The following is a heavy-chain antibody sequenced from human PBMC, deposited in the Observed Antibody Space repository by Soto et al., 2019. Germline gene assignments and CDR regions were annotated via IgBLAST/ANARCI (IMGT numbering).Heavy chain of an antibody. CDR2: INHSGST. V-gene: IGHV4-34*01. CDR3: ARGDIDSSGYYYFDY. D-gene: IGHD3-22*01. J-gene: IGHJ4*02. CDR1: GGSFSGYY. Sequence: SETLSLTCAVYGGSFSGYYWSWIRQPPGKGLEWIGEINHSGSTNYNPSLKSRVTISVDTSKNQFSLKLSSVTAADTAVYYCARGDIDSSGYYYFDYWGQGTLVTVSS.